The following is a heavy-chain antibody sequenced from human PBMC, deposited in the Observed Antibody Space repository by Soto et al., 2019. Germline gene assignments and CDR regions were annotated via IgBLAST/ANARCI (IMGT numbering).Heavy chain of an antibody. CDR3: AREGGRHSGGIDY. Sequence: QVQLVQSGAEVKKPGSSVKVSCKASGGTFSSYSINWVRQAPGQGLEWMGEIIPIFGTANYAQKFQGRVTSTADESTSTAYMELGSLRSEETAVYYCAREGGRHSGGIDYWGQGTVVTVSS. V-gene: IGHV1-69*01. CDR1: GGTFSSYS. CDR2: IIPIFGTA. D-gene: IGHD1-26*01. J-gene: IGHJ4*02.